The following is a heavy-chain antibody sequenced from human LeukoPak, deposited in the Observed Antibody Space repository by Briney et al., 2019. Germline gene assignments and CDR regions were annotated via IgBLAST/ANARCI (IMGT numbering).Heavy chain of an antibody. D-gene: IGHD1-1*01. CDR1: GFTFSAYG. Sequence: GGSLRLSCAASGFTFSAYGMHWVRQAPGKGLEWVSFIRYDGSNKYYTDSVKGRFTNSRDNSKNTLYLQMDSLRAEDTAVYYCVKGRFERRWFDPWGHGTLVTVSA. CDR2: IRYDGSNK. CDR3: VKGRFERRWFDP. V-gene: IGHV3-30*02. J-gene: IGHJ5*02.